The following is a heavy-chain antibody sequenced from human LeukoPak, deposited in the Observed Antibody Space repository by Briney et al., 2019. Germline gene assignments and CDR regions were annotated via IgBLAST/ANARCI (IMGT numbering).Heavy chain of an antibody. CDR2: ITTTSNTK. J-gene: IGHJ4*02. CDR3: ARRGCGGDCYQVDY. V-gene: IGHV3-48*02. Sequence: GGSLRLSCAASGFTFSIYTMSWVRQAPGKGLEWVSHITTTSNTKYYADSVKGRFTISRDNAKDSFYLQMNSLRDEDTAVYYCARRGCGGDCYQVDYWGQGTLVTVSS. CDR1: GFTFSIYT. D-gene: IGHD2-21*02.